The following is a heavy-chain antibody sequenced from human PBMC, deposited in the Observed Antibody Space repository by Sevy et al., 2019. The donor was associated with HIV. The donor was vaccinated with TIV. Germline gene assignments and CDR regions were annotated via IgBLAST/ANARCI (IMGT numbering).Heavy chain of an antibody. D-gene: IGHD2-2*01. Sequence: GGSLILSCAASGFTFSDHYMSWIRQAPGKGLEWISHITNSGSTTFYADSVKGRFTISRDNARNSLFLQMDSLRAEDTAVYYCARDRMPSSYIGLDVWGQGTTVTVSS. CDR1: GFTFSDHY. J-gene: IGHJ6*02. V-gene: IGHV3-11*01. CDR3: ARDRMPSSYIGLDV. CDR2: ITNSGSTT.